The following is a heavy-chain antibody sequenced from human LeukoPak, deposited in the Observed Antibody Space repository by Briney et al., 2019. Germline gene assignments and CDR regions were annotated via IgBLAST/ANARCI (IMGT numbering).Heavy chain of an antibody. D-gene: IGHD3-22*01. CDR1: GFTFSRYS. CDR2: ISSTGTFI. CDR3: ARDYFDSTNYPQTYYYYYMDV. V-gene: IGHV3-21*01. Sequence: GGSLRLSCAASGFTFSRYSMNWVRQAPGKGLEWVASISSTGTFIYSADSVKGRFTISRDTAENSLFLQMNSLRAEDTAIYYCARDYFDSTNYPQTYYYYYMDVWGKGTTVTVSS. J-gene: IGHJ6*03.